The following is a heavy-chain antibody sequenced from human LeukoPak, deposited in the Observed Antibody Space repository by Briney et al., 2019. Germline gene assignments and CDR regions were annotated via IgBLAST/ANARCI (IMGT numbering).Heavy chain of an antibody. J-gene: IGHJ4*02. CDR2: IRSKAYGGTT. D-gene: IGHD5-12*01. CDR1: GFTFGDYA. V-gene: IGHV3-49*03. CDR3: TRDLWTGCSGTRQDY. Sequence: PGGSLRLSCTASGFTFGDYAMSWFRQAPGKGLEWVGFIRSKAYGGTTEYAASVKDRFTISRDDSKSIAYLQMNSLKTEDTAVYYCTRDLWTGCSGTRQDYWGQGTLVTVSS.